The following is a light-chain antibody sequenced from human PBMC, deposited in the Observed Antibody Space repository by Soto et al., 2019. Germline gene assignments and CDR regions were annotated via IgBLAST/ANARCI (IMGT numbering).Light chain of an antibody. CDR2: AIS. CDR3: QQYGSSPIT. J-gene: IGKJ5*01. CDR1: QSVGSD. V-gene: IGKV3-20*01. Sequence: EIVMTQSPATLSVSPGERATLSCRASQSVGSDLAWYQQKPGQAPRLVIYAISDRATGVPDRFRGSGSGTDFTLTITRLEPEDFAVYYCQQYGSSPITFGQGTRLEI.